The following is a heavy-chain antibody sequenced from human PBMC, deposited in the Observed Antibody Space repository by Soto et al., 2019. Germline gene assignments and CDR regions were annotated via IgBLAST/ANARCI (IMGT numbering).Heavy chain of an antibody. Sequence: ASVKVSCKASGYTFTGYYMHWVRQAPGQGLEWMGWINHNSGGTNYAQKFQGWVTMTRDTSISTAYMELSRLRSDDTAVYYCARGAYGDYEDVGLVDYWGQGTVVTVSS. V-gene: IGHV1-2*04. CDR1: GYTFTGYY. D-gene: IGHD4-17*01. J-gene: IGHJ4*02. CDR2: INHNSGGT. CDR3: ARGAYGDYEDVGLVDY.